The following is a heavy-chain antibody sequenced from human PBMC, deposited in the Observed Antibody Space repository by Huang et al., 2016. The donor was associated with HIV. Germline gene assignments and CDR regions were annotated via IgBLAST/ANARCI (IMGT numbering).Heavy chain of an antibody. D-gene: IGHD2-21*02. V-gene: IGHV7-4-1*02. CDR3: VRVRRVTDTHCVADCNTLEIFDI. CDR1: GYIFTNSG. Sequence: QVQLVQSGSELKKPGASVKVSCKASGYIFTNSGVHWVRQAPGQGLEWMGLINTKTWRQRYAQGLTGRFAFSLDTSVNTAYLQISSLKAEDSAIYYCVRVRRVTDTHCVADCNTLEIFDIWGQGTMVTVSA. CDR2: INTKTWRQ. J-gene: IGHJ3*02.